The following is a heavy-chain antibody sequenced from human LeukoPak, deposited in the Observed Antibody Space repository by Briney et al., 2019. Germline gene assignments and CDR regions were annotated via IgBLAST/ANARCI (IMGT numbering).Heavy chain of an antibody. CDR1: GVSPSRIGDY. Sequence: SSETLCPSHAVSGVSPSRIGDYWGWIRQPPGRGLEWIGSLYDSGSTYYNPSLTSRVTISVHTSKNQSFLKLDSVTAADTAVYYCSSESSSSGWYSYFQHWGQGGLVAVSS. V-gene: IGHV4-39*01. CDR2: LYDSGST. D-gene: IGHD6-19*01. CDR3: SSESSSSGWYSYFQH. J-gene: IGHJ1*01.